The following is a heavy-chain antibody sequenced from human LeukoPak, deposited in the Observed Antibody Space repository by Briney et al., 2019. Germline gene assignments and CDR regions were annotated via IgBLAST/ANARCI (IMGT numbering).Heavy chain of an antibody. J-gene: IGHJ4*02. CDR2: IYSGGST. Sequence: GGSLRLSCAASGFTVSSNYMSWVRQAPGKGLEWVSVIYSGGSTYYADSVKGRFTISRDNSKNTLYLQMNSLRAEDTAAYYCARCDILTGCDYWGQGTLVTVSS. D-gene: IGHD3-9*01. CDR1: GFTVSSNY. CDR3: ARCDILTGCDY. V-gene: IGHV3-53*01.